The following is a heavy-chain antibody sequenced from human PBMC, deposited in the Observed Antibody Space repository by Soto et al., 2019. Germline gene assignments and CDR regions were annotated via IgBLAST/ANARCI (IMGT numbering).Heavy chain of an antibody. V-gene: IGHV4-4*07. CDR3: AREDYYDTGYYVV. Sequence: SETLSLTCTVSGRSMSGYYWSWIRQPAGERLEWIGRIHTSGTTDFNPSLKGRVTMSVDTSKNQFSLKLTSVTAADTALYYCAREDYYDTGYYVVWGQGTKVTVSS. CDR2: IHTSGTT. CDR1: GRSMSGYY. J-gene: IGHJ4*02. D-gene: IGHD3-9*01.